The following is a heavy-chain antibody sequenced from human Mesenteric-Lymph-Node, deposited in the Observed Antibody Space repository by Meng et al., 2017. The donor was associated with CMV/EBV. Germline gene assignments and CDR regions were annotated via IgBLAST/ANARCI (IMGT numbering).Heavy chain of an antibody. Sequence: GESLKISCAASGFTFGAYEMNWVRQAPGKGLQWLSYISSSGSTIYYADSVKGRLTISRDNAKNSLYLQMNSLGAEDTAVYYCARESLLTGYCLDYWGQGTLVTVSS. V-gene: IGHV3-48*03. J-gene: IGHJ4*02. CDR1: GFTFGAYE. CDR3: ARESLLTGYCLDY. D-gene: IGHD3-9*01. CDR2: ISSSGSTI.